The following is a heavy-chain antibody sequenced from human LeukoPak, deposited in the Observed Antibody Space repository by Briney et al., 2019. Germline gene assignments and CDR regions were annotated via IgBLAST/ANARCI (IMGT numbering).Heavy chain of an antibody. J-gene: IGHJ3*02. CDR2: IYYSGST. CDR3: ARDGYSGSKTAFDI. CDR1: GGSISSYY. D-gene: IGHD1-26*01. Sequence: SETLSLTCTVSGGSISSYYWSWIRQPPGKGLEWIGYIYYSGSTNYNPSLKSRVTISVDTSKNQFSLKLSSVTAADTAVYYCARDGYSGSKTAFDIWGQGTMVTVPS. V-gene: IGHV4-59*01.